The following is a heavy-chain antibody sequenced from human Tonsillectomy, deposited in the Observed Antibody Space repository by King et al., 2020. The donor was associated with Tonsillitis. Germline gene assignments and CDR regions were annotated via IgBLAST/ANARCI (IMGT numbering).Heavy chain of an antibody. D-gene: IGHD6-19*01. CDR3: VRRRSSGWRGEFDY. Sequence: QLQESGPGLVKPSETLSLTCTVSGDSISSRSYYWGWIRQPPGEGLDWIGSISYSGSTYNNPSLKSRVTISVDTSKNQFSLKLSSVTAADTAVYYCVRRRSSGWRGEFDYWGQGTLVTVSS. J-gene: IGHJ4*02. CDR1: GDSISSRSYY. V-gene: IGHV4-39*07. CDR2: ISYSGST.